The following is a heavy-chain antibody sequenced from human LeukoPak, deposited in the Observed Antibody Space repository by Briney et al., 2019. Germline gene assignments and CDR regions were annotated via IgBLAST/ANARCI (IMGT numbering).Heavy chain of an antibody. CDR2: IYYSGST. CDR1: GGSISSSNYY. Sequence: SETLSLTCTVSGGSISSSNYYWGWIRQPPGKGLEWIGSIYYSGSTYYNPSLKSRVTISVDTSKNQFSLKLSSVTAADTAVYYCARAGCSSTSCYQPLYWGQGTLVTVSS. J-gene: IGHJ4*02. CDR3: ARAGCSSTSCYQPLY. D-gene: IGHD2-2*01. V-gene: IGHV4-39*07.